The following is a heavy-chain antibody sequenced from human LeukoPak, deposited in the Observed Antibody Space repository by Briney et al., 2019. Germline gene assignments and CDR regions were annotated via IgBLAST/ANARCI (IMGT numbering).Heavy chain of an antibody. V-gene: IGHV5-51*01. CDR2: IYPGDSDT. CDR1: GYRFTSYW. Sequence: NAGESLKISCKGSGYRFTSYWIGWVRQMPGKGLEWMGIIYPGDSDTRYSPSFQVQVTISADKSISTAYLQWSSLKASDTAMYYCARHGRDGYNYGYFDYWGQGTLVTVSS. CDR3: ARHGRDGYNYGYFDY. D-gene: IGHD5-24*01. J-gene: IGHJ4*02.